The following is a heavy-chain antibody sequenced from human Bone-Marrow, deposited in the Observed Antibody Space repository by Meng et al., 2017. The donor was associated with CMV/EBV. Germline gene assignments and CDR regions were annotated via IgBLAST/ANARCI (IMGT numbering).Heavy chain of an antibody. CDR2: INSDGGST. Sequence: GESLKISCAASGFTFSSYWMHWVRQAPGKGLVWVSRINSDGGSTSYADSVKGRFTISRDNAKNTLYLQMNSLRAEDTAVYYCARDLYYDSSDRGYWGQGTLVTVSS. J-gene: IGHJ4*02. D-gene: IGHD3-22*01. CDR3: ARDLYYDSSDRGY. V-gene: IGHV3-74*01. CDR1: GFTFSSYW.